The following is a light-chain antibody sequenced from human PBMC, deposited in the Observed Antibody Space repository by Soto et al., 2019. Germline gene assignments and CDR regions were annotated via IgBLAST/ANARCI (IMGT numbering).Light chain of an antibody. V-gene: IGLV1-44*01. Sequence: QSVLTQPPSASGTPGQRVTISCSGSSSNIGSNAVSWYQQLTGTAPKVLIYSNNQRPSGVPARFSGSKSGTSASLAISGLQSEDDADYYCATWDDSLNAWVFGGGTKLTVL. CDR1: SSNIGSNA. J-gene: IGLJ3*02. CDR2: SNN. CDR3: ATWDDSLNAWV.